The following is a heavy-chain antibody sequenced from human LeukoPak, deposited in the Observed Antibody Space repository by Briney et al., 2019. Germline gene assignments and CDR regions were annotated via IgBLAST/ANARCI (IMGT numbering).Heavy chain of an antibody. J-gene: IGHJ4*02. D-gene: IGHD6-19*01. CDR2: ISSNGGST. CDR3: ARDAGIAVAATYFDY. V-gene: IGHV3-64*01. Sequence: GGSLRLSCAASGFTFSSYAMHWVRQAPWKGLEYVSAISSNGGSTYYANSVKGRFTISRDNSKNTLYLQMGSLRAEDMAVYYCARDAGIAVAATYFDYWGQGTLVTVSS. CDR1: GFTFSSYA.